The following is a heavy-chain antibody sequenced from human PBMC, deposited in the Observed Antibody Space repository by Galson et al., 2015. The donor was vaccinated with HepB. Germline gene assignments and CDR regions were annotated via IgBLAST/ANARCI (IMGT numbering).Heavy chain of an antibody. J-gene: IGHJ4*02. Sequence: SLRLSCAASGFTFSSYEMNWVRQAPGKGLEWVSYISSSGSTIYYADSVKGRFTISRDNAKNSLYLQMNSLRAEDTAVYYCARAILWVLFDYWGQRTLVTVSS. CDR1: GFTFSSYE. CDR2: ISSSGSTI. CDR3: ARAILWVLFDY. D-gene: IGHD3-10*01. V-gene: IGHV3-48*03.